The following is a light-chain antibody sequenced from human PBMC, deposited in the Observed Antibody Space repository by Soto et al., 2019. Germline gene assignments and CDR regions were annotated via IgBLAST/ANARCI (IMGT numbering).Light chain of an antibody. CDR2: DVS. CDR3: SSYTSSSTVV. CDR1: SSDVGGYNY. J-gene: IGLJ1*01. Sequence: QSVLTQPASVSGSPGQSITFSCTGTSSDVGGYNYVSWYQQHPGKAPKLMIYDVSYRPSGVSNRFSGSKSGNTASLTISGLQAEDEADYYCSSYTSSSTVVFGTGAKVTVL. V-gene: IGLV2-14*01.